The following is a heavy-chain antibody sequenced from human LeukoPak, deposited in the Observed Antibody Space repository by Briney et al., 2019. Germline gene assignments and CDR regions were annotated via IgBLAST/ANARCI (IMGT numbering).Heavy chain of an antibody. V-gene: IGHV3-30*04. CDR3: ARDPSTARYSNYWANNVFDP. Sequence: GTSLKLSCAASGFTFSTYPMHWVRQAPGKGLEWVALISYDGSKEFLADSVKGRFSISRDNAKNTLYLQMNSLRAEDTAVYYCARDPSTARYSNYWANNVFDPWGQGTLVTVSS. D-gene: IGHD6-13*01. J-gene: IGHJ5*02. CDR2: ISYDGSKE. CDR1: GFTFSTYP.